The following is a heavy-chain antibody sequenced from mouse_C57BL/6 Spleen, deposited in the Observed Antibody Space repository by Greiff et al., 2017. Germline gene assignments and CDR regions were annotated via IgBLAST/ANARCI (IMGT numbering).Heavy chain of an antibody. Sequence: VQLQQSGAELAKPGASVKLSCKASGYTFTSYGISWVKQRPGQGLEWIGEIYPRSGNTYYNEKFKGKATLTADKSSSTADMELRSRTSEDSAVYCCARYGVLRGYAMDYWGQGTSVTVSS. D-gene: IGHD1-1*01. CDR1: GYTFTSYG. V-gene: IGHV1-81*01. J-gene: IGHJ4*01. CDR3: ARYGVLRGYAMDY. CDR2: IYPRSGNT.